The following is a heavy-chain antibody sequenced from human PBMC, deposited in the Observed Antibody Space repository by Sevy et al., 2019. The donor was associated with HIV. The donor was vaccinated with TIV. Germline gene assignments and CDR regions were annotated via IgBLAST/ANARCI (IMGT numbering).Heavy chain of an antibody. V-gene: IGHV4-34*01. CDR3: ARFWVAARNFDY. D-gene: IGHD6-6*01. Sequence: SETLSLTCAVYGGSFSGYYWSWIRQPPGKGLGWIGEINHRGSTNYNPSLKSRVTISVDTSKNQFSLKLSSMTAADTAVYYSARFWVAARNFDYCGQGTLATVSS. CDR2: INHRGST. CDR1: GGSFSGYY. J-gene: IGHJ4*02.